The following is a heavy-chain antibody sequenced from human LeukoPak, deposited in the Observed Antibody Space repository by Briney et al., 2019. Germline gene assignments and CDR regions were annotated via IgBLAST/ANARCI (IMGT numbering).Heavy chain of an antibody. CDR2: IYYSGIT. CDR1: GGSISSNY. V-gene: IGHV4-59*07. CDR3: ARAYHGSGSFSLLFDP. D-gene: IGHD3-10*01. J-gene: IGHJ5*02. Sequence: SDTLSLTCTVSGGSISSNYWSWVRQPPGKGLEWIGYIYYSGITNNNPSLKSRVTISVDTSKNQFSLKLSSVTAADTAVYYCARAYHGSGSFSLLFDPWGQGTLVTVSS.